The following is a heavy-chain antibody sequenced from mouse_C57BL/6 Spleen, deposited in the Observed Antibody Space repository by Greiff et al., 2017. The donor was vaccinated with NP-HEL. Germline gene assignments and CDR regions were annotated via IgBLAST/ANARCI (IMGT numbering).Heavy chain of an antibody. V-gene: IGHV1-80*01. Sequence: QVQLKQSGAELVKPGASVKIFCKASGYAFSSYWMNWVKERPGKGLEWIGQIYPGDGDTNYNGKFKGKATLTADKSSSTAYMQLSSLTSEDSAVYFCARECYYYGSSYDFDYWGQGTTLTVSS. CDR3: ARECYYYGSSYDFDY. CDR2: IYPGDGDT. D-gene: IGHD1-1*01. CDR1: GYAFSSYW. J-gene: IGHJ2*01.